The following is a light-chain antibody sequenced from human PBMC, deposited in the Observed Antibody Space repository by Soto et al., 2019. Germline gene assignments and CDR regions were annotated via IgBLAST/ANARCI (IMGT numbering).Light chain of an antibody. Sequence: EIVLTQSPGTLSLSPGERATLSCTASESVSSNLAWYQQRPGQAPRLLIYGASSRATGIPDRFSGSGSGTDFSLTISRLEPEDFAVYYCQQYGVSPRTFGQGTKVDIK. J-gene: IGKJ1*01. V-gene: IGKV3-20*01. CDR2: GAS. CDR1: ESVSSN. CDR3: QQYGVSPRT.